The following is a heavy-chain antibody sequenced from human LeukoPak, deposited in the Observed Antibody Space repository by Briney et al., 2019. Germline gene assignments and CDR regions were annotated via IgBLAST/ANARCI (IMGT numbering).Heavy chain of an antibody. V-gene: IGHV4-59*01. CDR2: IYYSGST. J-gene: IGHJ5*02. Sequence: SETLSLTCTVSGGSISSYYWSWIRQPAGKGLEWIGYIYYSGSTNYNPSLKSRVTISVDTSKNQFSLKLSSVTAADTAVYYCARLATVRGWFDPWGQGTLVTVSS. CDR3: ARLATVRGWFDP. CDR1: GGSISSYY. D-gene: IGHD4-11*01.